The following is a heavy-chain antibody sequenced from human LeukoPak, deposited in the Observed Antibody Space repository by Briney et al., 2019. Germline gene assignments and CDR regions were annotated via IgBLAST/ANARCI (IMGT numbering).Heavy chain of an antibody. Sequence: PGGSLRLSCAASGFTFSTYAMHWIRQAPGKGLEWVAVISYDGNNKYYADSVKGRFTISRDNSKNTLYLQMNSLRAEDTAVYYCARDRSYGSGGYFDYWGQGTLVTVSS. V-gene: IGHV3-30-3*01. CDR2: ISYDGNNK. CDR1: GFTFSTYA. J-gene: IGHJ4*02. D-gene: IGHD3-10*01. CDR3: ARDRSYGSGGYFDY.